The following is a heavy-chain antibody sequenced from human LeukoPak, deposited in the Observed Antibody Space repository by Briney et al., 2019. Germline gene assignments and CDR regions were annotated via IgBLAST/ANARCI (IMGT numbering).Heavy chain of an antibody. D-gene: IGHD3-22*01. CDR3: ARAPGGYHYYYYYMDV. CDR2: IYTSGST. CDR1: GGSISSYY. Sequence: SETLSLTCTVSGGSISSYYWSWIRQPPGKGLEWIGRIYTSGSTNYNPSLKSRVTMSVDTSKNQFSLKLSSVTAADTAVYYCARAPGGYHYYYYYMDVWGKGTTVTVSS. V-gene: IGHV4-4*07. J-gene: IGHJ6*03.